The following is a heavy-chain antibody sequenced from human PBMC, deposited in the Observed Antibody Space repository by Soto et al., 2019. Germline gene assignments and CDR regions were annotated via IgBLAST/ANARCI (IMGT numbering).Heavy chain of an antibody. V-gene: IGHV1-3*01. J-gene: IGHJ6*02. D-gene: IGHD2-21*01. Sequence: ASVKVSCKSSGYPFTTSPIHWVRQAPGHELEWLGWINPDNGNTKYSQNFQGRVTITRDTSATTAYMELSSLRSTDTAIYYCARLRIVVLSTTISYSLDVWGQGTTVTVSS. CDR2: INPDNGNT. CDR3: ARLRIVVLSTTISYSLDV. CDR1: GYPFTTSP.